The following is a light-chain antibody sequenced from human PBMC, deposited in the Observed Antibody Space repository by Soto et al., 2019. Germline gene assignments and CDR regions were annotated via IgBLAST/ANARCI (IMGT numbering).Light chain of an antibody. J-gene: IGKJ1*01. Sequence: EIVLTQSPATLSLSPGERATLSCRASQSVTTFLAWYQQKPGQAPRLLISDASDRATGIPARFSGSWSGTDFTITISSLESEDFAVYYCQQRSNWPWTFGQGTKVEI. CDR2: DAS. V-gene: IGKV3-11*01. CDR1: QSVTTF. CDR3: QQRSNWPWT.